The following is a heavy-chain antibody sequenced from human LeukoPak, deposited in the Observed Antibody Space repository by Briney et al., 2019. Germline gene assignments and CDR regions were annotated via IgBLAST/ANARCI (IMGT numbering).Heavy chain of an antibody. D-gene: IGHD6-6*01. CDR3: ASFRPSIAANDY. V-gene: IGHV4-34*01. J-gene: IGHJ4*02. CDR2: INHSGST. Sequence: SETLSLTCAVYGGSFSGYYWSWIRQPPGKGLEWIGEINHSGSTNYNPSLKSRVTISVDTSKNQFSLKLSSVTAADTAVYYCASFRPSIAANDYWGQETLVTVSS. CDR1: GGSFSGYY.